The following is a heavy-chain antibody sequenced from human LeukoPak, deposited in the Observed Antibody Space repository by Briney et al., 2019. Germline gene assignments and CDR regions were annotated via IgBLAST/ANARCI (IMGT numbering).Heavy chain of an antibody. Sequence: GVTLRVSSTASGFTVDDYALSWVRQAPGKGLVGVGYLRSRTYGGTPEFAASVKVRLTISRDDSRSIAYLQMISLKTEDTAVCYCTRIRDAYTLDYWDQGTLVTVSS. CDR3: TRIRDAYTLDY. V-gene: IGHV3-49*04. CDR2: LRSRTYGGTP. J-gene: IGHJ4*02. D-gene: IGHD5-24*01. CDR1: GFTVDDYA.